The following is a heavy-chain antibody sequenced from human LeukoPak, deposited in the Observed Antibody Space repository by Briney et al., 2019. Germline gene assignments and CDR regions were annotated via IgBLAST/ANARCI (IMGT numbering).Heavy chain of an antibody. CDR3: ASGGYSSGDNWFDP. D-gene: IGHD6-19*01. CDR2: IYYSGST. V-gene: IGHV4-59*01. Sequence: PSETLSLTCTVPGGSISSYYWSWIRQPPGKGPEWIGYIYYSGSTNYNPSLRSRVTISVDTSKNKFSLKLSSVTAADTAVYYCASGGYSSGDNWFDPWGQGTLVTVSS. J-gene: IGHJ5*02. CDR1: GGSISSYY.